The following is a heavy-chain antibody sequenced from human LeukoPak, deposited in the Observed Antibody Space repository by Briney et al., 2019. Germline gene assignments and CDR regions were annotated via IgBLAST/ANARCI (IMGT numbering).Heavy chain of an antibody. CDR1: GGTFSSYA. V-gene: IGHV1-69*01. CDR2: IIPIFGTA. Sequence: SVKVSCKASGGTFSSYAISWVRQAPGQGLEWMGGIIPIFGTANYAHKFQGRVTITADESTSTAYMELSSLRSEDTAVYYCATSFGEFLYFDYWGQGTLVTVSS. J-gene: IGHJ4*02. D-gene: IGHD3-10*01. CDR3: ATSFGEFLYFDY.